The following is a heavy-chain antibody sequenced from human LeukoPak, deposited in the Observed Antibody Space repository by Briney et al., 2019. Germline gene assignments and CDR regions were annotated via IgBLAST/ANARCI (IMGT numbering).Heavy chain of an antibody. D-gene: IGHD2-15*01. V-gene: IGHV3-30*07. CDR3: AKNGDRGAYCTGGTCYPYFYYYMDV. CDR1: GFTFSSYF. CDR2: ISYDGSKI. Sequence: GGSLRLSCAASGFTFSSYFMHWVRQAPGKGLEWVAVISYDGSKIYYADSMKGRFTISRDKSKNTLYLQMNSLRAEDTAIYYCAKNGDRGAYCTGGTCYPYFYYYMDVWGKGTTVTI. J-gene: IGHJ6*03.